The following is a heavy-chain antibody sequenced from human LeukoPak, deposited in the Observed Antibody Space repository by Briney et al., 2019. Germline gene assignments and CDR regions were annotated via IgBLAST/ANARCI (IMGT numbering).Heavy chain of an antibody. CDR3: ARGYDSSGYYSEEYYFDY. V-gene: IGHV6-1*01. J-gene: IGHJ4*02. D-gene: IGHD3-22*01. CDR1: GDSVSSNSAA. CDR2: TYYRSKWYN. Sequence: QTLSLTCAISGDSVSSNSAAWNWIRQSPSRGLEWLGRTYYRSKWYNDYAVSVKSRITINPDTSKNQFSLQLNSVTPEDTAVYYCARGYDSSGYYSEEYYFDYWGQGTLVTVSS.